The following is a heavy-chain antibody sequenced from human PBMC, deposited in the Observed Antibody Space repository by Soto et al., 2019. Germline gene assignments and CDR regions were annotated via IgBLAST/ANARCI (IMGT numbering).Heavy chain of an antibody. D-gene: IGHD3-16*01. CDR3: AKTEGATYYFDY. Sequence: ETLSLTCTVSRGSISSSSYYWGWNRQPPGKGLEWIGSIYYSGSTYYNPSLKSRVTISVDTSKNQFSLKLSSVTAADTAVYYCAKTEGATYYFDYWGQGTLVTVSS. V-gene: IGHV4-39*01. J-gene: IGHJ4*02. CDR1: RGSISSSSYY. CDR2: IYYSGST.